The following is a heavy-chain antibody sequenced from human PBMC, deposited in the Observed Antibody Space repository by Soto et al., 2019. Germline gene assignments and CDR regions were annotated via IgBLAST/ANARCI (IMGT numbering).Heavy chain of an antibody. CDR1: GYTFASYA. J-gene: IGHJ4*02. CDR3: PRDPPPPDY. Sequence: QVQLVQSGAEVKKPGASVKVSCKASGYTFASYAISWMRQAPGQGLEWMGWISDYNGNTNYAQKPQARVTMTTDTSTSTAYMELRSLRSDDTAVYYCPRDPPPPDYWGQGTLVTVSS. V-gene: IGHV1-18*01. CDR2: ISDYNGNT.